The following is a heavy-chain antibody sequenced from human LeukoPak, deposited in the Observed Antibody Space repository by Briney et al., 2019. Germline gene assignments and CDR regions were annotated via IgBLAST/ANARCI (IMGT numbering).Heavy chain of an antibody. V-gene: IGHV1-2*02. Sequence: ASVKVSCKASGYTFTGYYMHWVRQAPGQGLEWMGWINPNSGGTNYAQKFQGRVTMTRDTSISTAYMELSRLRSDDTAVYYCARVRGYSSSWYYWGQGTLATVSS. CDR3: ARVRGYSSSWYY. CDR2: INPNSGGT. CDR1: GYTFTGYY. D-gene: IGHD6-13*01. J-gene: IGHJ4*02.